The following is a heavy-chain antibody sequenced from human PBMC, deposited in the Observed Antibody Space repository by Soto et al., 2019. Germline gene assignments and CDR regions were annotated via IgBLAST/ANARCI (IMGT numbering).Heavy chain of an antibody. CDR2: INAGNGNT. J-gene: IGHJ5*02. CDR1: GYTFTSYA. CDR3: AREANYPNWFDP. D-gene: IGHD1-7*01. V-gene: IGHV1-3*01. Sequence: ASVKVSWKASGYTFTSYAMHWVRQAPGQRLEWMGWINAGNGNTKYSQKFQGRVTITRDTSAGTAYMELSSLRSEDTAVYYCAREANYPNWFDPWGQRTLVTVSS.